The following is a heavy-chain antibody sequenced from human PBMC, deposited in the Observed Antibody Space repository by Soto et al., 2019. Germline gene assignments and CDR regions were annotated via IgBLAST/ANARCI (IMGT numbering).Heavy chain of an antibody. CDR3: ARGCVGSSSWYGRGWFDP. D-gene: IGHD6-13*01. Sequence: QVQLVQSGAEVKKPGASVKVSCKASGYTFTSYDINWERQATGQGLEWMGWMNPNSGNTGYAQKCQGGVSMTRNTSISTAYMELSSLRSWDTGVYYCARGCVGSSSWYGRGWFDPWGQGTLVTVSS. CDR2: MNPNSGNT. J-gene: IGHJ5*02. CDR1: GYTFTSYD. V-gene: IGHV1-8*01.